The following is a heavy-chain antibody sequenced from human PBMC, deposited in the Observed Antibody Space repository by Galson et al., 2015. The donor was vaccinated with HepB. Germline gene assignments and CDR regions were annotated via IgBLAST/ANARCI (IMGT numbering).Heavy chain of an antibody. V-gene: IGHV3-7*03. D-gene: IGHD3-10*01. CDR3: ARGAALNVLLWFGELSYFDY. CDR1: GFTFSSYW. Sequence: SLRLSCAASGFTFSSYWMSWVRQAPGKGLEWVANIKQDGSEKYYVDSVKGRFTISRDNAKNSLYLQMNSLRAEDTAVYYCARGAALNVLLWFGELSYFDYWGQGTLVTVSS. J-gene: IGHJ4*02. CDR2: IKQDGSEK.